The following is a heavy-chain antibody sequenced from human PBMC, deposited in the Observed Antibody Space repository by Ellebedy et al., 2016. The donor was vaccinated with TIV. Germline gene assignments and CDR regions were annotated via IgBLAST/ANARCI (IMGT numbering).Heavy chain of an antibody. J-gene: IGHJ4*02. Sequence: MPSETLSLTCTVSGGSISSGDYYWSWIRQPPGKGLEWIGEINHSGSTNYNPSLKSRVTISVDTSKNQFSLKLSSVTAADTAVYYCASGNWNYGYWGQGTLVTVSS. CDR1: GGSISSGDYY. V-gene: IGHV4-39*07. CDR3: ASGNWNYGY. D-gene: IGHD1-7*01. CDR2: INHSGST.